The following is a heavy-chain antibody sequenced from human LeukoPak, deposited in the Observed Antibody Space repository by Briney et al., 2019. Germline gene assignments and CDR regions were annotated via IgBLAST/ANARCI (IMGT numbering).Heavy chain of an antibody. CDR1: GGSISNSNYY. Sequence: SETLSLTCTVSGGSISNSNYYWGWIRQPPGKGQERIERIYYSMRTYYNPSLKGRVSIFVDRYRNQFSLKLTSVTAADTAVYYCARHADSGFGELAFDYWGQGALVTVAS. D-gene: IGHD3-10*01. CDR2: IYYSMRT. CDR3: ARHADSGFGELAFDY. V-gene: IGHV4-39*01. J-gene: IGHJ4*02.